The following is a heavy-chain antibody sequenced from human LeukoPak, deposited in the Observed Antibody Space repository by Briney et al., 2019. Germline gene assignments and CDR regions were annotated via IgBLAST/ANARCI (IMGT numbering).Heavy chain of an antibody. CDR2: INPNSGGT. J-gene: IGHJ4*02. V-gene: IGHV1-2*02. CDR1: GYTFTGYY. CDR3: ARVWVDYVWGSYRYGPIDY. D-gene: IGHD3-16*02. Sequence: GASVKVSCKASGYTFTGYYMHWVRQAPGQGLEWMGWINPNSGGTNYAQKFQGRVTMTRDTSISTAYMELSRLRSDDTAVYYCARVWVDYVWGSYRYGPIDYWGQGTLVTVSS.